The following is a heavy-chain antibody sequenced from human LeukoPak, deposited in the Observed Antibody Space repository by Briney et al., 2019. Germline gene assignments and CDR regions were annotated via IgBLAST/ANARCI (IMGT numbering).Heavy chain of an antibody. CDR3: AKGIRAFWSRGNIDY. CDR2: IIDSGGST. J-gene: IGHJ4*02. Sequence: TGGSLRLSCAASGFTFSSYAMSWVRQAPGKGLEWVSAIIDSGGSTYYADSVKGRFTISRDNPKNTLYLQMNSLRAEDTAVYYCAKGIRAFWSRGNIDYWGQGTLVTVSS. CDR1: GFTFSSYA. D-gene: IGHD3-3*01. V-gene: IGHV3-23*01.